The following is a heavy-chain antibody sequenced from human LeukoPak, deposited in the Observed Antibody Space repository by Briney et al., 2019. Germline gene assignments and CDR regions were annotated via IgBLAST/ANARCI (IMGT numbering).Heavy chain of an antibody. CDR3: ARIETYSSDYYDPFFDY. CDR1: GYSISSGYY. Sequence: SETLSLTCTVSGYSISSGYYWGCIRKPPGKGLEWIGSIYHSGSTYYNPSLKSRVTMSVDTSKNQFSLKLTSVTAADTAVYYCARIETYSSDYYDPFFDYWGQGTLVTVSS. CDR2: IYHSGST. J-gene: IGHJ4*02. D-gene: IGHD6-19*01. V-gene: IGHV4-38-2*02.